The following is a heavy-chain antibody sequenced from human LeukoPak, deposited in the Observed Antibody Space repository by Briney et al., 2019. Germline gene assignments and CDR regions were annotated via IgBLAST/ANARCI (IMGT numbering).Heavy chain of an antibody. J-gene: IGHJ4*02. CDR2: IQSKTDGGTT. D-gene: IGHD3-10*01. CDR1: GFTFSNTW. CDR3: GTLTVRGVINI. V-gene: IGHV3-15*01. Sequence: PGGSLRLSCAASGFTFSNTWMNWVRQAPGKGLEWVGRIQSKTDGGTTEYAAPVKGRFTISRDDSKTTLYLQMNSLKTEDTAVYYYGTLTVRGVINIWGQGTLVTVSS.